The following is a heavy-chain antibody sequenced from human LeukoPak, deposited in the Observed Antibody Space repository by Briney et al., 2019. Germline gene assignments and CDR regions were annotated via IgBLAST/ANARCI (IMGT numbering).Heavy chain of an antibody. D-gene: IGHD1-26*01. Sequence: GGPLRLSCVRSGFTFSSYAMTWVRQAPGKGLEWVSGISDSGDRTYYADSVKGRFTISRDNSKNTLYLQMNSLTAEDTALYYCVKGGWGATIHIWGQGTMVTVSS. V-gene: IGHV3-23*01. CDR3: VKGGWGATIHI. CDR2: ISDSGDRT. J-gene: IGHJ3*02. CDR1: GFTFSSYA.